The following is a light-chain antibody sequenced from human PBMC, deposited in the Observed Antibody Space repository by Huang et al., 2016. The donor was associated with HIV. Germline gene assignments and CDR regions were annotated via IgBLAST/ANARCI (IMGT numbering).Light chain of an antibody. CDR2: DAS. CDR3: QQRSNWPPTLT. Sequence: EIVLTQSPATLSLSPGERATRSCRASQSVRGSLAWYQQKPGQAPSLLIDDASNRATGIPARVSGSGSGTDFTLTISSLEPEDFAVYYCQQRSNWPPTLTFGGGTKVEIK. V-gene: IGKV3-11*01. CDR1: QSVRGS. J-gene: IGKJ4*01.